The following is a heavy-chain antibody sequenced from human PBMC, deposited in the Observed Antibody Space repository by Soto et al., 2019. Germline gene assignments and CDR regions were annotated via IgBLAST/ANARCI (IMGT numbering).Heavy chain of an antibody. CDR1: GFTFSDYY. V-gene: IGHV3-11*01. CDR2: ISSSGGTI. J-gene: IGHJ4*02. CDR3: ARDGRYQLLYYFNF. Sequence: PGGSLRLSCAASGFTFSDYYMIWIRQAPGKGLEWVSYISSSGGTISYADSVKGRFTISRDNAKNSLFLQMNSLRAEDTAVYYCARDGRYQLLYYFNFWGQGALVTVSS. D-gene: IGHD2-2*01.